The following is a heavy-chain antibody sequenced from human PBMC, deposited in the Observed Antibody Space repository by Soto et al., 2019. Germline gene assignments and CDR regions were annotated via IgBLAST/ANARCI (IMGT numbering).Heavy chain of an antibody. J-gene: IGHJ6*02. CDR1: GFTFTSSA. Sequence: VASVKVSCKASGFTFTSSAVQWVRQARGQRLEWIGWIVVGSGNTNYAQKFQERVTITRDMSTSTAYMELSSLRSEDTAVYYCAAVDPGIAAAGRLSSTYYYYGMDVWGQGTTVTVSS. D-gene: IGHD6-13*01. CDR2: IVVGSGNT. V-gene: IGHV1-58*01. CDR3: AAVDPGIAAAGRLSSTYYYYGMDV.